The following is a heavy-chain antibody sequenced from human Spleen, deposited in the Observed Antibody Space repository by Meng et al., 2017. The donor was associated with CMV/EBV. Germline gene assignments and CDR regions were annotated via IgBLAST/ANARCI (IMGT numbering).Heavy chain of an antibody. CDR1: GGTFSGYT. V-gene: IGHV1-69*10. CDR2: IIPIFGIA. J-gene: IGHJ6*02. Sequence: SVKVSCKASGGTFSGYTLSWVRQAPGQGLEWMGGIIPIFGIANYAQKFQDRVTITADKSTSTAYMEVSSLRSEDTAVYYCASGSYHRTKYYYYGMDVWGQGTTVTVSS. CDR3: ASGSYHRTKYYYYGMDV. D-gene: IGHD1-26*01.